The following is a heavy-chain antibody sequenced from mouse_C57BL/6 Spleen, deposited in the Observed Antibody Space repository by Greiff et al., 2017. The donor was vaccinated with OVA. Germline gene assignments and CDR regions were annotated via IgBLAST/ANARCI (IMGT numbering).Heavy chain of an antibody. Sequence: VQLQQPGAELVRPGPSVKLSCKASGYTFTSYWMHWVKQRPGQGLEWIGVIDPSDSYTNYNQKFKGKATLTVDTSSSTAYMQLSSLTSEDSAVYYCARGGYEDYWGQGTTLTVSS. D-gene: IGHD2-2*01. CDR2: IDPSDSYT. CDR3: ARGGYEDY. V-gene: IGHV1-59*01. J-gene: IGHJ2*01. CDR1: GYTFTSYW.